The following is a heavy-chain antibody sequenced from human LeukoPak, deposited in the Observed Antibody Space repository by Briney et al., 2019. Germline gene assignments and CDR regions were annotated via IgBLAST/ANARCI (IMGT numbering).Heavy chain of an antibody. CDR3: ARYYGSGRGYYGLDV. CDR1: GFTFSSYA. D-gene: IGHD3-10*01. Sequence: GRSLRLSCAASGFTFSSYAMHWVRQAPGKGLEWVAVISYGGSNKYYAGSVKGRFTISRDNSKNTLYLQMNSLRAEDTAVCYCARYYGSGRGYYGLDVWGQGTTVTVFS. CDR2: ISYGGSNK. J-gene: IGHJ6*02. V-gene: IGHV3-30-3*01.